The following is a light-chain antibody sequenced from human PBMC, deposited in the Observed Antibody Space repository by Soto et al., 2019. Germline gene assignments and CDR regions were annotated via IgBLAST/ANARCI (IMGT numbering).Light chain of an antibody. CDR2: EVS. V-gene: IGLV2-14*01. CDR3: SSYTSSSTLYV. J-gene: IGLJ1*01. CDR1: SSDVGGYNY. Sequence: QAALTQPASVCGSPGQSITISCTGTSSDVGGYNYVSWYQQPPGKAPKLMIYEVSNRPSGVSNRFSGSKSGNTASLTISGLQAEDEADYYCSSYTSSSTLYVFGTGTKVTV.